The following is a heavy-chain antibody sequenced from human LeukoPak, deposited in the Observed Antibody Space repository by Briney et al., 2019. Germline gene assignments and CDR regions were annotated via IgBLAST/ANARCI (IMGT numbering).Heavy chain of an antibody. D-gene: IGHD3-9*01. Sequence: SETLSLTCTVSGGSISNHYWTWIRQPPGKGLEWIGYIFHSGRTNYNPSLKSRVTMSVDTSKNQFSLKLSSVTAADTAVYYCARSDILTGKGYFDYWGQGTLVTVSS. CDR1: GGSISNHY. CDR2: IFHSGRT. CDR3: ARSDILTGKGYFDY. J-gene: IGHJ4*02. V-gene: IGHV4-59*11.